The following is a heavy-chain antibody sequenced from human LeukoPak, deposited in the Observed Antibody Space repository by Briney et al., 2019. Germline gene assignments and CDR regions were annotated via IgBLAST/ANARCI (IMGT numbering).Heavy chain of an antibody. D-gene: IGHD2-2*01. CDR2: ISYDGSNK. J-gene: IGHJ4*02. CDR3: ASPSSSSFDY. Sequence: PGGSLRLSCAASGFTFSSYAMHWVRQAPGKGLEWVAVISYDGSNKYYADSVKGRFTISRDNSKNTLYLQMNSLRAEDTAVYYCASPSSSSFDYWGQGTLVTVPS. CDR1: GFTFSSYA. V-gene: IGHV3-30*04.